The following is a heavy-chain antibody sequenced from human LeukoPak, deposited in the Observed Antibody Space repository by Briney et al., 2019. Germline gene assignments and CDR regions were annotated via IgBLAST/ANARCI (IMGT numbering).Heavy chain of an antibody. CDR2: INPNSGGT. Sequence: ASVKVSCKASGYTFTGYYMHWVRQAPGQGLEWMGRINPNSGGTNYAQKFQGRVTMTRNTSLSTAYMELSSLRSEDTAVYYCARGGELYDFWSGPTMNWFDPWGQGTLVTVSS. V-gene: IGHV1-2*06. CDR1: GYTFTGYY. CDR3: ARGGELYDFWSGPTMNWFDP. D-gene: IGHD3-3*01. J-gene: IGHJ5*02.